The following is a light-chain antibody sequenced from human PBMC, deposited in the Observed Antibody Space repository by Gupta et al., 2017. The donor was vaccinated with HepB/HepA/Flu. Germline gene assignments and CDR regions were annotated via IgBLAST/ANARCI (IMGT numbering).Light chain of an antibody. CDR2: KDS. CDR1: KLGDKY. CDR3: QAWDSSTVV. Sequence: SYALTPPPSLSVSPGQTASITCSGDKLGDKYACWYQQKPGQSPVLVIYKDSKRPAGIPERFSGSNSGNTATLTISGTQAMDEADYYCQAWDSSTVVFGGGTKLTVL. V-gene: IGLV3-1*01. J-gene: IGLJ2*01.